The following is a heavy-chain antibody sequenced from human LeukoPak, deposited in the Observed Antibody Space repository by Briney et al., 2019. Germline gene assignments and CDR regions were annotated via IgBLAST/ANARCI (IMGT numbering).Heavy chain of an antibody. Sequence: ASETLSLTCTVSGGSISSSSYYWGWIRQPPGKGLEWIGTIYYSGSTYYKPSLKSRVTISVDTSKNQFSLRLSSVTAADTAVYYCARNRYYYGSGNYGVPNWFDPWGQGTLVTVSS. D-gene: IGHD3-10*01. CDR2: IYYSGST. CDR3: ARNRYYYGSGNYGVPNWFDP. CDR1: GGSISSSSYY. V-gene: IGHV4-39*01. J-gene: IGHJ5*02.